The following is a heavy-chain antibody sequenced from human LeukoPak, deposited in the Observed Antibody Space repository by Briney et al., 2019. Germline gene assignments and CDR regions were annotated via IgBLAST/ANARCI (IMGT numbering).Heavy chain of an antibody. V-gene: IGHV3-21*01. CDR2: ISSTSTYI. Sequence: GGSLRLSCAASGFTFTNYTINWVRQAPGKGLEWVSSISSTSTYISYADSVKGRFTISRDNAKNSLYLQMNSLRAEDTAVYYCARGGGNFDYWGQGTLVTVSS. D-gene: IGHD2-15*01. J-gene: IGHJ4*02. CDR3: ARGGGNFDY. CDR1: GFTFTNYT.